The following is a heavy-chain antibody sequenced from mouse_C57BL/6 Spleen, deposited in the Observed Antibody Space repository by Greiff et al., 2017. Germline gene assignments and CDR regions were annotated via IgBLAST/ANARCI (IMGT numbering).Heavy chain of an antibody. CDR2: IYPGDGDT. CDR1: GYAFSSYW. CDR3: ARSGCGSSYAMGY. D-gene: IGHD1-1*01. V-gene: IGHV1-80*01. J-gene: IGHJ4*01. Sequence: LQESGAELVKPGASVKISCKASGYAFSSYWMNWVKQRPGKGLEWIGQIYPGDGDTNYNGKFKGKATLTAGKSASTAYMQLSSLTSEDSAVYCGARSGCGSSYAMGYWGQGASVTVSS.